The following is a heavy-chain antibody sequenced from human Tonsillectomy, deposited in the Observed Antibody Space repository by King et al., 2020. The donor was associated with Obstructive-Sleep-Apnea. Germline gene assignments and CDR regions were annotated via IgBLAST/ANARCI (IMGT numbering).Heavy chain of an antibody. CDR1: GFSLSASGVG. CDR2: IYWNDNR. D-gene: IGHD3-22*01. CDR3: AHVRRTYFYDSSGYSTFDY. Sequence: TLQESGPTLVKPTQTLTLTCTFSGFSLSASGVGVGWIRQPPGQALEWLALIYWNDNRFYSPSLKSRLTITKDTSKNQVVLTLTNMDPGDTATYYCAHVRRTYFYDSSGYSTFDYWGQGILITVSS. J-gene: IGHJ4*02. V-gene: IGHV2-5*01.